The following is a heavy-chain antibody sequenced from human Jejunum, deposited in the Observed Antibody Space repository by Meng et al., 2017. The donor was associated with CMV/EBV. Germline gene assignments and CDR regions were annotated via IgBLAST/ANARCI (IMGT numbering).Heavy chain of an antibody. CDR3: ARAGLGHNSFDP. CDR1: EFTFSDYY. D-gene: IGHD2-15*01. CDR2: ISGNTKVT. J-gene: IGHJ5*02. Sequence: VQLVEAGGGVVKPGGSLTLSCAASEFTFSDYYMSWIRQAPGKGLEWISYISGNTKVTNYADSVKGRFTISRDNAKNSLYLQMSSLRGEDTAVYYCARAGLGHNSFDPWGQGTLVTVSS. V-gene: IGHV3-11*05.